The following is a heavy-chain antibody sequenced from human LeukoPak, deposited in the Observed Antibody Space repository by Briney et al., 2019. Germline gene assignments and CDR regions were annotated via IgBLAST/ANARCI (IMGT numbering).Heavy chain of an antibody. D-gene: IGHD1-26*01. CDR2: IYSGGST. J-gene: IGHJ4*02. Sequence: PGGSLRLSCAASGFTFSNAWMSWVRQAPGKGLEWIAVIYSGGSTFHADSVKGRFIISRDNSKNTLYLQMNSLRVEDTAVYYCATGTHPGNWGQGTLVTVSS. V-gene: IGHV3-66*01. CDR3: ATGTHPGN. CDR1: GFTFSNAW.